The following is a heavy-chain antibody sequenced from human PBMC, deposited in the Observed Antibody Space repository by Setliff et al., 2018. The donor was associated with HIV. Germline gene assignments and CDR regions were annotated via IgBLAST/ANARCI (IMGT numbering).Heavy chain of an antibody. V-gene: IGHV3-23*03. CDR1: GFTFSNHA. D-gene: IGHD5-12*01. Sequence: PGGSLRLSCAASGFTFSNHAMSWVRQAPGKGLEWVSVIYSGGSSTKYADSVKGRFTISRENSKNTLYLQMNSLRAEDTAVYYCAKDSEYDSRHFDYWGQGTLVTVSS. CDR2: IYSGGSST. CDR3: AKDSEYDSRHFDY. J-gene: IGHJ4*02.